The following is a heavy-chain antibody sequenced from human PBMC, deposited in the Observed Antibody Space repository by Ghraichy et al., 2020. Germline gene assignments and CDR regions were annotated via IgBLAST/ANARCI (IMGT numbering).Heavy chain of an antibody. CDR3: RIASRLPEVDFDF. V-gene: IGHV1-46*01. Sequence: ASVKVSCKSSGYTFSSFSMHWVRQARGQGLEWMGIINPSVGTTVYAEEFQGRVTLTSDMSTGTVYMELSSLRSDDTAMYYCRIASRLPEVDFDFWGPGTLVSVSS. CDR2: INPSVGTT. J-gene: IGHJ4*02. D-gene: IGHD6-6*01. CDR1: GYTFSSFS.